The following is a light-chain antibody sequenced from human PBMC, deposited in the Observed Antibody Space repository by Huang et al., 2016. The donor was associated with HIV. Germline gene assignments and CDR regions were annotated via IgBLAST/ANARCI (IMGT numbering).Light chain of an antibody. CDR1: QRVNTN. CDR3: HQYNNWPPWT. V-gene: IGKV3-15*01. J-gene: IGKJ1*01. Sequence: EIVMTQSPATLSVSPGERATLSCRASQRVNTNLAWYQHKPGQAPRLLIFAASTMAAGIPARCSGSGSGTEFPLTISSLQSEDFAVYYCHQYNNWPPWTFGQGTKVEIK. CDR2: AAS.